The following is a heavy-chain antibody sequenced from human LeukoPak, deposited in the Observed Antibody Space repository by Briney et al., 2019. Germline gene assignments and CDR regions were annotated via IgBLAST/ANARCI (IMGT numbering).Heavy chain of an antibody. D-gene: IGHD6-13*01. J-gene: IGHJ4*02. CDR1: GVSITSYY. CDR3: ARHVGTLIAAAIKS. CDR2: IYTSGST. Sequence: SETLSLTCTVSGVSITSYYWSWIRQPPGKGLEWIGYIYTSGSTNYIPSLKSRVTISVDTSKNQFSLKLSSVTAADTAVYHCARHVGTLIAAAIKSWGQGTLVTVSS. V-gene: IGHV4-4*09.